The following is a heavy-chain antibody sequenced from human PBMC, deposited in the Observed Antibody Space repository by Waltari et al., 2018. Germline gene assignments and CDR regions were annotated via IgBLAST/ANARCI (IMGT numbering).Heavy chain of an antibody. V-gene: IGHV4-59*01. CDR3: ARSQGTGATVFHYYYYMDV. CDR2: IYYSGST. CDR1: GGSISSYY. J-gene: IGHJ6*03. Sequence: QVQLQESGPGLVKPSETRSLTCTVYGGSISSYYWSWIRQPPGKGLAWIGYIYYSGSTNYNPSLKSRVTISVDTSKNQFSLKLSSVTAADTAVYYCARSQGTGATVFHYYYYMDVWGKGTTVTVSS. D-gene: IGHD1-26*01.